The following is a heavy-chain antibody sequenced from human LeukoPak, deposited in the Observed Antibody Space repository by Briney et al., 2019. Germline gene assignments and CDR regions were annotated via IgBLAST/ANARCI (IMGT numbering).Heavy chain of an antibody. CDR3: ARRGLGFDY. D-gene: IGHD3-10*01. CDR2: ISAGNGDT. CDR1: GYTFTSYD. V-gene: IGHV1-3*01. Sequence: ASVKVSCKASGYTFTSYDLHWVRQAPGQRLEWMGWISAGNGDTKYLQRFQDRVTITRDTSASTAYMELSSLRSEDTAVYYCARRGLGFDYWGQGTLVTVSS. J-gene: IGHJ4*02.